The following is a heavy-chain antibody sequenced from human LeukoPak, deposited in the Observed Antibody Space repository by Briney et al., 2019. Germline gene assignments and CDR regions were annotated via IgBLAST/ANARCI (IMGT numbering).Heavy chain of an antibody. J-gene: IGHJ5*02. CDR1: GFTFSSYA. Sequence: GGSLRLSCAASGFTFSSYAMSWVRQAPGEGLEWVSSISGSGTNTYYADSVKGRFTISRDNSRNLLFLQMSSLRVEDTAVYYCAKRRHYYGSGDYYRDPWGQGTLVTVSS. V-gene: IGHV3-23*01. D-gene: IGHD3-10*01. CDR3: AKRRHYYGSGDYYRDP. CDR2: ISGSGTNT.